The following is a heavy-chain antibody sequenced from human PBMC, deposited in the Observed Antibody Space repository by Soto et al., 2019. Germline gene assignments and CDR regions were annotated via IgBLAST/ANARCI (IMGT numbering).Heavy chain of an antibody. Sequence: EVQLVESGGGLVQPGGSLRLSCAASGFTFSSYSMNWVRQAPGKGLEWVSYISSSSSTIYYADSVKGRFTISRDNAKNSLYLQMNSLRAEDTAVYYCARERNTLEWLLHPENWFDPWGQGTLVTVSS. CDR1: GFTFSSYS. J-gene: IGHJ5*02. CDR2: ISSSSSTI. D-gene: IGHD3-3*01. CDR3: ARERNTLEWLLHPENWFDP. V-gene: IGHV3-48*01.